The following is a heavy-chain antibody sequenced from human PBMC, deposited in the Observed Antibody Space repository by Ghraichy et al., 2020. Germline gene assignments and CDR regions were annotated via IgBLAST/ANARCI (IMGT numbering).Heavy chain of an antibody. V-gene: IGHV3-23*01. CDR3: AKDTGYCSGGSCEGY. D-gene: IGHD2-15*01. J-gene: IGHJ4*02. CDR2: ISSSGGST. CDR1: GFTFSSYA. Sequence: GGSLRLSCAASGFTFSSYAMSWVRQAPGKGLEWVSAISSSGGSTYYADSVKGRFTISRDNSKNTLYLQMNSLRAEDTAVYYCAKDTGYCSGGSCEGYWGQGTLVTVSS.